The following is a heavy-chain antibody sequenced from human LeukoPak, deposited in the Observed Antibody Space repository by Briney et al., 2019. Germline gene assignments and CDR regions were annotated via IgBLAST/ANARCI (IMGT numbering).Heavy chain of an antibody. CDR3: AKAGVDTAMALDY. CDR1: GFTFSSYG. J-gene: IGHJ4*02. CDR2: ISYDGSNK. D-gene: IGHD5-18*01. V-gene: IGHV3-30*18. Sequence: GGTLRLSCAASGFTFSSYGMHWVRQAPGKGLEWVAVISYDGSNKYYADSVKGRFTISRDNSKNTLYLQMNSLRAEDTAVYYCAKAGVDTAMALDYWGQGTLVTVSS.